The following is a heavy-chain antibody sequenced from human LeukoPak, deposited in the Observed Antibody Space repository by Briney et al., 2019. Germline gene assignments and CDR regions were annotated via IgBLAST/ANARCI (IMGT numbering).Heavy chain of an antibody. V-gene: IGHV4-34*01. D-gene: IGHD6-6*01. CDR2: INHSGST. CDR1: GGSFSGYY. J-gene: IGHJ5*02. CDR3: ARQGSSDWFDP. Sequence: PSETLSLTCAVYGGSFSGYYWSWIRQPPGKGLEWIGEINHSGSTTYNPSLKSRVTISVDTSKNQFSLKLSSVTAADTAVYYCARQGSSDWFDPWGQGTLVTVSS.